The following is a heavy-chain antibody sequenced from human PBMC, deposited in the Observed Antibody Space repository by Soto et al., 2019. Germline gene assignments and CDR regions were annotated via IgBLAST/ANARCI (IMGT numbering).Heavy chain of an antibody. J-gene: IGHJ5*02. CDR2: IYYSGST. CDR1: GGSISSSSYY. CDR3: ARELELRNWFDP. Sequence: TLETLSLTCTVSGGSISSSSYYWGWIRQPPGKGLEWIGSIYYSGSTYYNPSLKSRVTISVDTSKNQFSLKLSSVTAADTAVYYCARELELRNWFDPWGQGTLVTVS. D-gene: IGHD1-7*01. V-gene: IGHV4-39*01.